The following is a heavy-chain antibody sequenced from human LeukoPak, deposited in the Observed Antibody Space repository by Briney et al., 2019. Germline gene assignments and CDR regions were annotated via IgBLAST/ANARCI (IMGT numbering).Heavy chain of an antibody. J-gene: IGHJ6*03. CDR3: ARDYGGNSVYYYYMDI. V-gene: IGHV4-34*01. CDR1: GGSFSGYY. CDR2: INHSGST. Sequence: SETLSLTCAVYGGSFSGYYWSWIRQPPGKGLEWIGEINHSGSTNYNPSLKSRVTISVDTSKNQFSLKLSSVTAEDTAVYYCARDYGGNSVYYYYMDIWGKGTTVTVSS. D-gene: IGHD4-23*01.